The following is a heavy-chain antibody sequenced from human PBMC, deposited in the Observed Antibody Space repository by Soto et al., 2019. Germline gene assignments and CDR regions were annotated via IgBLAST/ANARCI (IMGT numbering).Heavy chain of an antibody. V-gene: IGHV4-39*01. CDR1: GGSISSSSYY. CDR2: IYYSGST. J-gene: IGHJ5*02. Sequence: QLQLQESGPGLVKPSETLSLTCTVSGGSISSSSYYWGWIRQPPGKGLEWIGSIYYSGSTYYNPSLKGRVTISVDTSKNQFSLKLSSVTAADTAVYYCASADIVVVPASREGWFDPWGQGTLVTVSS. D-gene: IGHD2-2*01. CDR3: ASADIVVVPASREGWFDP.